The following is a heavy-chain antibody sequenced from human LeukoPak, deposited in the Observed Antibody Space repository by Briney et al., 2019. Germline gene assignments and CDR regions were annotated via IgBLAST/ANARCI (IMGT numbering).Heavy chain of an antibody. CDR1: GFTFSSYA. CDR2: ISGSGGST. Sequence: GGSLRLSCAASGFTFSSYAMSWVRQAPGKGLEWVSAISGSGGSTYYAASVKGRFTMSRDNSQSTLYLQMNSLRVEDTAVYYRAKASEVGRGYFDYWGQGTLVTVSS. J-gene: IGHJ4*02. CDR3: AKASEVGRGYFDY. D-gene: IGHD1-26*01. V-gene: IGHV3-23*01.